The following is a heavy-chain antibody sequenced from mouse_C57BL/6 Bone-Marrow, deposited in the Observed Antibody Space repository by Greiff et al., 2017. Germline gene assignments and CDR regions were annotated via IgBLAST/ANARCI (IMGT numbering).Heavy chain of an antibody. CDR3: TRRWSYWYFDV. J-gene: IGHJ1*03. V-gene: IGHV14-4*01. CDR1: GFNIKDDY. D-gene: IGHD2-3*01. CDR2: IDPENGDT. Sequence: EVQLQESGAELVRPGASVKLSCTASGFNIKDDYMHWVKQRPEQGLEWIGWIDPENGDTEYASKFQGKATITADTSSNTAYLQLSSLTSEDTAVYYLTRRWSYWYFDVWGTGTTVTVSS.